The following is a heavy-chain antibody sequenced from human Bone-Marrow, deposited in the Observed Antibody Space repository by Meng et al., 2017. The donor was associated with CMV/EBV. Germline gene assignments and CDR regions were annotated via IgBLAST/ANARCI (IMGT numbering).Heavy chain of an antibody. Sequence: GESLKISCVASGFTFGDHSMNWVRQAPGKGLEWVSSITSSSTYMHYADSMKGRFTISRDNAKNSLFLQMNSLTAEDTAVYYCARWTKAGFDMWGQGTRVTFAS. D-gene: IGHD3/OR15-3a*01. V-gene: IGHV3-21*06. CDR2: ITSSSTYM. CDR1: GFTFGDHS. J-gene: IGHJ3*02. CDR3: ARWTKAGFDM.